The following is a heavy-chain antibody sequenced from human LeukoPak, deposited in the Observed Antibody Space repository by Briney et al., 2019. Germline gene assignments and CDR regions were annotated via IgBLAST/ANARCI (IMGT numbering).Heavy chain of an antibody. CDR1: GYTFTSYY. V-gene: IGHV1-46*01. J-gene: IGHJ3*02. D-gene: IGHD5-18*01. Sequence: ASVKVSCKASGYTFTSYYMHWVRQAPGQGLEWMGIINPSGGSTSYAQKLQGRVTMTRDTSTSTVYMELSSLRSEDTAVYYCAREPRGDTAMVKSAFDIWGQGTMVTVSS. CDR2: INPSGGST. CDR3: AREPRGDTAMVKSAFDI.